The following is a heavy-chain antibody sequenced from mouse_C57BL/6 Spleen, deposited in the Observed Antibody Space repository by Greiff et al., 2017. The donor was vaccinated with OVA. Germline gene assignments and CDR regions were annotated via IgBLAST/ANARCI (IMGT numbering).Heavy chain of an antibody. CDR2: IDPISGGT. CDR3: ARGDYGSSYAMDY. CDR1: GYTFTSYW. D-gene: IGHD1-1*01. Sequence: QVQLQQSGAELVKPGASVKLSCKASGYTFTSYWMHWVKQRPGRGLEWIGRIDPISGGTKYNEKFKSKATLTVDKPSSTAYMQLSSLTSEDSAVYYCARGDYGSSYAMDYWGQGTSVTVSS. J-gene: IGHJ4*01. V-gene: IGHV1-72*01.